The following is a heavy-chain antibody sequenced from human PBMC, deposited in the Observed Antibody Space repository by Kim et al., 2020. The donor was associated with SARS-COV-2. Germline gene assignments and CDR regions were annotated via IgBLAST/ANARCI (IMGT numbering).Heavy chain of an antibody. D-gene: IGHD4-4*01. J-gene: IGHJ6*03. CDR3: ARGRPRDPYSPLYYYYYMDV. V-gene: IGHV4-34*01. CDR1: GGSFSGYY. CDR2: INHSGST. Sequence: SETLSLTCAVYGGSFSGYYWSWIRQPPGKGLEWIGEINHSGSTNYNPSLKSRVTISVDTSKNQFSLKLSSVTAADTAVYYCARGRPRDPYSPLYYYYYMDVWGKGTTVTVSS.